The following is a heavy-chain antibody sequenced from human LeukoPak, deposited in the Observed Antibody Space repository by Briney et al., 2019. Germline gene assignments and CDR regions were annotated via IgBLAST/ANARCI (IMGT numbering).Heavy chain of an antibody. D-gene: IGHD3-22*01. CDR2: IGYDGSNK. V-gene: IGHV3-30*02. Sequence: PGGSVRLSCAASGFTFTNYGMHWVRQAPGKGLEWVAFIGYDGSNKYYADSVKGRFTVSRDKSKNTLYLQMNSLRTEDTAVYYCAKGLYYKDRSGYPAWGQGTLVTISS. J-gene: IGHJ5*02. CDR3: AKGLYYKDRSGYPA. CDR1: GFTFTNYG.